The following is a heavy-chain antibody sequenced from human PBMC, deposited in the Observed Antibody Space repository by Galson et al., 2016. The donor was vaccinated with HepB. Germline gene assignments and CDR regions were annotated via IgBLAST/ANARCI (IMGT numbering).Heavy chain of an antibody. CDR3: AKDWYVVVVPAAMVADY. CDR1: GFRFSDYG. V-gene: IGHV3-30*18. Sequence: SLRLSCAASGFRFSDYGMHWVREAPGKGLEWVAVISYDGSNAYYADSVKGRFTISRDNSKGTLFLEMHSLRVEDTAAYYCAKDWYVVVVPAAMVADYWGQGTLVTVSS. CDR2: ISYDGSNA. D-gene: IGHD2-2*01. J-gene: IGHJ4*02.